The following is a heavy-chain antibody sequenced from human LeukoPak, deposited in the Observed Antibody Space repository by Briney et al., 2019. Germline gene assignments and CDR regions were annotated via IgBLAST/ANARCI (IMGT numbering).Heavy chain of an antibody. D-gene: IGHD6-13*01. CDR1: GFSFSSYG. CDR3: ARDVAIAALHYFDY. V-gene: IGHV3-33*01. CDR2: IWYDGSNK. J-gene: IGHJ4*02. Sequence: GGSLRLSCAASGFSFSSYGMHWVRQAPGKGLEWVAIIWYDGSNKYYADFVKGRFTISRDNAKNSLYLQMNSLRAEDTAVYYCARDVAIAALHYFDYWGQGTLVTVSS.